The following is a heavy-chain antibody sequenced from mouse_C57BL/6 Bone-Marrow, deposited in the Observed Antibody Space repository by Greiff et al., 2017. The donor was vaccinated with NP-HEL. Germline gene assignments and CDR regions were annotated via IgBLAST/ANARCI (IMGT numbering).Heavy chain of an antibody. J-gene: IGHJ3*01. CDR1: GYSITSGYY. CDR2: ISYDGSN. D-gene: IGHD6-1*01. CDR3: ATGLAWFAY. Sequence: VQLQQSGPGLVKPSQSLSLTCSVTGYSITSGYYWNWIRQFPGNKLEWMGYISYDGSNNYNPSLKNRISITRDTSKNQFFLKLNSVTTEDTATYYCATGLAWFAYWGQGTLVTVSA. V-gene: IGHV3-6*01.